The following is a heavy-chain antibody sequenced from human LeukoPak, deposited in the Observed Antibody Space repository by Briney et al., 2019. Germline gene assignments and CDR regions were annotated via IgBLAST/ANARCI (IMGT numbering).Heavy chain of an antibody. CDR1: GFTFSDYY. V-gene: IGHV3-11*04. CDR2: ISSSGSTI. J-gene: IGHJ4*02. Sequence: GGSLRLSCAASGFTFSDYYMSWIRQAPGKGLEWVSYISSSGSTIHYADSVKGRFTISRDNAKNSLYLQMNSLRAEDTAVYYCARGNGDTAMVTEFDYWGQGTLVTVSS. CDR3: ARGNGDTAMVTEFDY. D-gene: IGHD5-18*01.